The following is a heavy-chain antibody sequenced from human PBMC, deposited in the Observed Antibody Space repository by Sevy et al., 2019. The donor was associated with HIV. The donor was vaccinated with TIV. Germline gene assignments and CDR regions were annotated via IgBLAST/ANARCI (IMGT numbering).Heavy chain of an antibody. Sequence: GGSLRLSCAASGFTFSSFSMNWVRQAPGKGLEWISFISTSSFVTSTTNNIYYADSVRGRFTISRDNAKNSLYLQMRGLRVEDTAVYYCARNLPVAGIRFDYWGQGALVTVSS. CDR1: GFTFSSFS. V-gene: IGHV3-48*01. J-gene: IGHJ4*02. D-gene: IGHD6-19*01. CDR2: ISTSSFVTSTTNNI. CDR3: ARNLPVAGIRFDY.